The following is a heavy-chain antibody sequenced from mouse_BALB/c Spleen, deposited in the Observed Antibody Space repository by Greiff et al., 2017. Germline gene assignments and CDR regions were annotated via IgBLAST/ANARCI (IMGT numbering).Heavy chain of an antibody. CDR1: GYTFTSYV. Sequence: EVQLQQSGPELVKPGASVKMSCKASGYTFTSYVMHWVKQKPGQGLEWIGYINPYNDGTKYNEKFKGKATLTVDKSSSTAYMELRSLTSEDSAVYYCARSRDGNYAWFAYWGQGTLVTVSA. V-gene: IGHV1-14*01. CDR3: ARSRDGNYAWFAY. D-gene: IGHD2-1*01. J-gene: IGHJ3*01. CDR2: INPYNDGT.